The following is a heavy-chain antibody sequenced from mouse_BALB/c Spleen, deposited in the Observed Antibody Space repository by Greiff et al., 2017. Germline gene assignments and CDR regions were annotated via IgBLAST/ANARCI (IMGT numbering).Heavy chain of an antibody. D-gene: IGHD2-4*01. J-gene: IGHJ4*01. CDR3: ARWDYAHAMDY. V-gene: IGHV5-17*02. CDR1: GFTFSSFG. CDR2: ISSGSSTI. Sequence: EVKLVESGGGLVQPGGSRKLSCAASGFTFSSFGMHWVRQAPEKGLEWVAYISSGSSTIYYADTVKGRFTISRDNPKNTLFLQMTSLRSEDTAMYYCARWDYAHAMDYWGQGTSVTVSS.